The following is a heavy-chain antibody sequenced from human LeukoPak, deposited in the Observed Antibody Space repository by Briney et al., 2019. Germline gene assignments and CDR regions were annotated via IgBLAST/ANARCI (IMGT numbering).Heavy chain of an antibody. CDR2: ISWNSGSI. CDR1: GFTFDDYA. V-gene: IGHV3-9*01. CDR3: TRVYCSSTSCYTGAYWFDP. J-gene: IGHJ5*02. Sequence: PGGSLRLSCAASGFTFDDYAMHWVRQAPGKGLEWVSGISWNSGSIGYADSVKGRFTISRDNAKNSLYLQMNSLRAEDTAVYYCTRVYCSSTSCYTGAYWFDPWGDGALVSVSS. D-gene: IGHD2-2*02.